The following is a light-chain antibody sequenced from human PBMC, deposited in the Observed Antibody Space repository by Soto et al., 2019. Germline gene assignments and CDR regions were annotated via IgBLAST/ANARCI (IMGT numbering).Light chain of an antibody. V-gene: IGKV4-1*01. J-gene: IGKJ1*01. CDR3: HKDHSAPQT. Sequence: DIVMTQSPDSLAVSLGERATINCKSSQSVLYIPNNENYLAWYQQKPGQPPKLLVYWASTRESGVPDRFSGSGSGTDFTLTISSLQAEDAEVYYCHKDHSAPQTFGQGTKVAIK. CDR1: QSVLYIPNNENY. CDR2: WAS.